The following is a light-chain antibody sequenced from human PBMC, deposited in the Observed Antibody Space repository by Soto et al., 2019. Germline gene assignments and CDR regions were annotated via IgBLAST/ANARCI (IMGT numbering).Light chain of an antibody. Sequence: EIVMTQSPAALSVSPGERATLSFRASQSVSSNLAWYQQKPGQAPRLLIYGASTRATGIPARFSGSGSGTEFTLTISSLQSEDCAVYYCQQYGSSGTFGQGTKVDIK. CDR3: QQYGSSGT. CDR2: GAS. J-gene: IGKJ1*01. CDR1: QSVSSN. V-gene: IGKV3-15*01.